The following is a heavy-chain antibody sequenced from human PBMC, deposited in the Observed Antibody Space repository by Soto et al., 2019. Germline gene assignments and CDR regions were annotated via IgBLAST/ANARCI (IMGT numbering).Heavy chain of an antibody. CDR1: GSTFTSYY. Sequence: QVQLVQSGAEVKKPGASVKVSCKASGSTFTSYYMHWVRQAPGQGLEWMGIINPSGGSTSYAQKFQGRVTMTRDTSTSTVYMELSSLRSEDTAVYYCAREVPHSIIVHGLQHWGQGTLVTVSS. V-gene: IGHV1-46*01. D-gene: IGHD3-22*01. CDR2: INPSGGST. J-gene: IGHJ1*01. CDR3: AREVPHSIIVHGLQH.